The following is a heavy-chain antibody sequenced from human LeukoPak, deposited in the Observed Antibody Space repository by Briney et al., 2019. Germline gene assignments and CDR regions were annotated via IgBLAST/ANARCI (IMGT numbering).Heavy chain of an antibody. CDR2: IYPGDSDT. D-gene: IGHD4-17*01. J-gene: IGHJ4*02. Sequence: GESLKISCKGSGYSFTSYWIGWVRQMPGKGLEWMGIIYPGDSDTRYSPSFQGQVTISADKSHSTAYLQWSSLKASDTAMYYCARSGDYEAEAFDYWGQGTLVTVSS. CDR1: GYSFTSYW. CDR3: ARSGDYEAEAFDY. V-gene: IGHV5-51*01.